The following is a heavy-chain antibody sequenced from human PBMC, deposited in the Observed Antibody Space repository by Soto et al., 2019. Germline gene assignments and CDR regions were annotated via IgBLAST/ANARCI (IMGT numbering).Heavy chain of an antibody. D-gene: IGHD3-10*01. CDR2: IWYDGSNK. Sequence: QVQLVESGGGVVQPGWSLRLSCAASGFTFRNYEMHWVRQAPGKGLEWVAVIWYDGSNKYYTDSVKGRFTISRENSKNTLYLEMNSLRAEDTAVYFCARSQGRFYGSGSYKGLDVWGKGTTVTVSS. CDR1: GFTFRNYE. CDR3: ARSQGRFYGSGSYKGLDV. J-gene: IGHJ6*04. V-gene: IGHV3-33*01.